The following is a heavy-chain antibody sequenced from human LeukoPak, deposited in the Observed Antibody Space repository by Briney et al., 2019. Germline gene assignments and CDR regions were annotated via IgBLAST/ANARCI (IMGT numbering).Heavy chain of an antibody. CDR3: ARGYDSSGDLFDY. CDR2: IKQDGSEK. V-gene: IGHV3-7*04. Sequence: GRSLRLSCAASGFTFSSYWMTWVRQAPGKGLEWVANIKQDGSEKYYVDSVKGRFSISRDNAKNSLYLKMNSLRAEDTAVYYCARGYDSSGDLFDYWGQGTLVTVSS. J-gene: IGHJ4*02. D-gene: IGHD3-22*01. CDR1: GFTFSSYW.